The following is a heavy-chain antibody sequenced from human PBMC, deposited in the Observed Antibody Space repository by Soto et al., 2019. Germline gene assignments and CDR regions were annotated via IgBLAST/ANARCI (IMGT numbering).Heavy chain of an antibody. CDR3: ARDVYYGSGSHPKYWFDP. CDR2: IIPIFGTA. V-gene: IGHV1-69*01. J-gene: IGHJ5*02. D-gene: IGHD3-10*01. CDR1: GGTFSSYA. Sequence: QVQLVQSGAEVKKPGSSVKVSCKASGGTFSSYAISWVRQAPGQGLEWMGGIIPIFGTANYAQKFQGRVTITAGESTSTAYMELSSLSSEDTAVYYCARDVYYGSGSHPKYWFDPWGQGTLVTVSS.